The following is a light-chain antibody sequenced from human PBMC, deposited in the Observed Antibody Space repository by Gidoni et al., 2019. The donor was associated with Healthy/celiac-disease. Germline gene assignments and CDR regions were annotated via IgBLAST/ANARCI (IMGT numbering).Light chain of an antibody. CDR1: QSVSSN. CDR3: QQYNNWLIT. Sequence: EIVMTQSPATLSVSPGERATLSCRASQSVSSNLAWYQQKPGQAPRLLIYGASTRATGIPARFSSSGSGTEFTLTISSLQSEDFAVYYCQQYNNWLITFGQXTRLEIK. J-gene: IGKJ5*01. CDR2: GAS. V-gene: IGKV3-15*01.